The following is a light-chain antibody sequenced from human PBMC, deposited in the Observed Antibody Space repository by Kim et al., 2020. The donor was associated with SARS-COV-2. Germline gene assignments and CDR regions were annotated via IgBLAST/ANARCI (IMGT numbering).Light chain of an antibody. J-gene: IGKJ1*01. CDR2: GAS. CDR3: QQYINWPQT. V-gene: IGKV3-15*01. Sequence: VSPGESATLSCRASQSVSSNLAWYQQKPGQAPRLLIYGASTGATGLPARFSGSGSGTEFTLTISSLQSEDFAVYYCQQYINWPQTFGQGTKVDIK. CDR1: QSVSSN.